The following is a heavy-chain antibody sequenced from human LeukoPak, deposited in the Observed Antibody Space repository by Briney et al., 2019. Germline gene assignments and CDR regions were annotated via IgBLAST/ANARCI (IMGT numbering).Heavy chain of an antibody. D-gene: IGHD4-11*01. CDR3: ARDADYGNYAWQY. V-gene: IGHV1-69*13. CDR2: IIPIFGTA. CDR1: GGTFSSYA. J-gene: IGHJ4*02. Sequence: GASVKVSCKASGGTFSSYAISWVRQAPGQGLEWMGGIIPIFGTANYAQKFQGRVTITADESTSTAYMELSSLRSEDTAVHYCARDADYGNYAWQYWGQGTLVTVSS.